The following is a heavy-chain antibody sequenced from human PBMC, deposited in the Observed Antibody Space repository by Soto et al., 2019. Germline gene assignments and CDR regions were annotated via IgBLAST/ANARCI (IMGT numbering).Heavy chain of an antibody. CDR3: ASAYCSGCCCYGGNNLFYP. CDR2: IYYSGST. J-gene: IGHJ5*01. Sequence: PSETLSLTCTVSGGSISSYYWSWIRQPPGKGLEWIGYIYYSGSTNYNPSLKSRVTISVDTSKNQFSLKLSSVTAADTAVYYCASAYCSGCCCYGGNNLFYPCGQRTPVTVSA. D-gene: IGHD2-15*01. CDR1: GGSISSYY. V-gene: IGHV4-59*01.